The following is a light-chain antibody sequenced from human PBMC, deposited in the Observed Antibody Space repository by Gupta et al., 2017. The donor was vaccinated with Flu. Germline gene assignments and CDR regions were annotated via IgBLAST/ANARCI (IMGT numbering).Light chain of an antibody. CDR3: GTWDSSRSAEV. Sequence: QSVLTQPPSVSSAPGQKVTISCSGRSSTIGNNYVSWYQQRPGTAPNLLIYENNKRPSGIPERFSGSKSGTSATLGITGLQTGDEADYYCGTWDSSRSAEVFGGGTKLTVL. J-gene: IGLJ3*02. CDR2: ENN. CDR1: SSTIGNNY. V-gene: IGLV1-51*01.